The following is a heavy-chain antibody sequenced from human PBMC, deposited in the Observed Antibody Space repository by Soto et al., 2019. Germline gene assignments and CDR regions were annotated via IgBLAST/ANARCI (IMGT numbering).Heavy chain of an antibody. CDR3: AKSIVLMVYGPLDAFDI. J-gene: IGHJ3*02. CDR1: GFTLSSYA. D-gene: IGHD2-8*01. Sequence: GGSLRLSXAASGFTLSSYAMSWVRQAPGKGLEWVSAISGSGGSTYYADSVKGRFTISRDNSKNTLYLQMNSLRAEDTTVYYCAKSIVLMVYGPLDAFDIWGQGTMVTVSS. V-gene: IGHV3-23*01. CDR2: ISGSGGST.